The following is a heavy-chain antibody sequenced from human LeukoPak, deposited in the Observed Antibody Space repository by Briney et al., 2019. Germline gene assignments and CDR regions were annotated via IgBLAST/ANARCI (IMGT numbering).Heavy chain of an antibody. CDR2: INPSDGGT. D-gene: IGHD3-10*01. J-gene: IGHJ4*02. V-gene: IGHV1-46*01. CDR1: GYTFTSYY. CDR3: ASYGSGAQASFDY. Sequence: ASVKVSCKASGYTFTSYYMHWVRQAPGQGLERMGIINPSDGGTSYAQKFQGRVTMTRDTSTSTVYMELSSLRSEDTAVYCCASYGSGAQASFDYWGQGTLVTVSS.